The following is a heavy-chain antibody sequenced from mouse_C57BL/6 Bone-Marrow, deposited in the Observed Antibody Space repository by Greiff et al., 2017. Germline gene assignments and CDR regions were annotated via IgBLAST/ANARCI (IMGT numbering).Heavy chain of an antibody. CDR1: EYEFPSHD. CDR2: INSDGGST. Sequence: EVKLMESGGGLVQPGESLKLSCESNEYEFPSHDMSWVRKTPEKRLELVAAINSDGGSTYYPDTMERRFIISRDNTKKTLYLQMSSLRSEDTALYYCATTMVTTGFAYWGQGTLVTVSA. CDR3: ATTMVTTGFAY. J-gene: IGHJ3*01. V-gene: IGHV5-2*01. D-gene: IGHD2-2*01.